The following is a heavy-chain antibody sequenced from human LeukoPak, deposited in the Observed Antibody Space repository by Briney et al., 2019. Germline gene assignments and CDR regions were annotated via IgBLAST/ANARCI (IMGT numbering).Heavy chain of an antibody. CDR3: AKAVGNDFWSGYYYYGMDV. D-gene: IGHD3-3*01. J-gene: IGHJ6*02. V-gene: IGHV3-23*01. CDR2: ISGSGGST. CDR1: GFTFSSYA. Sequence: PGGSLRLSCAASGFTFSSYAMSWVRQAPGKGLEWVSAISGSGGSTYYADSVKGRFTISRDNSKNTLYLQMNSLRAEDTAVYYCAKAVGNDFWSGYYYYGMDVWGQGTTVTVSS.